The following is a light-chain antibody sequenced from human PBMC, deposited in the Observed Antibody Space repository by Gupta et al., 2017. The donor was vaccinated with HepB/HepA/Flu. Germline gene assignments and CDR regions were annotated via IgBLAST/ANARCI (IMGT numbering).Light chain of an antibody. J-gene: IGKJ1*01. CDR1: QSLVHTDGYIY. CDR2: KVS. CDR3: MQGTFLRT. Sequence: EVVMTQSPLSLPVTLGQSASISCKSSQSLVHTDGYIYLNWFHQRPGQSPRRLIYKVSNRDSGVPDRFSGSGSGTDFTLKSSRVEAEDVGVYYCMQGTFLRTFGQGTKVEI. V-gene: IGKV2-30*02.